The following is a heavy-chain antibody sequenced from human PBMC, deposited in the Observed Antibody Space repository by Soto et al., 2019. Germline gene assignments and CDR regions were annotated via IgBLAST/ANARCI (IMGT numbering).Heavy chain of an antibody. CDR3: ARDTPLYHGGMDV. V-gene: IGHV3-30-3*01. J-gene: IGHJ6*02. CDR2: ISYDGSNK. CDR1: GFTFSSYA. Sequence: QVQLVESGGGVVQPGRSLRLSCAASGFTFSSYAMHWVRQAPGKGLEWVAVISYDGSNKYYADSVKGRFTISRDNSKNTRYLQMNSLRAEDTAVYYCARDTPLYHGGMDVWGPGTTVTVSS. D-gene: IGHD3-16*01.